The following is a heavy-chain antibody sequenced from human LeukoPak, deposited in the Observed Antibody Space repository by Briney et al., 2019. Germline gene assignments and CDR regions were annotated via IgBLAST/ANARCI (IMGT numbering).Heavy chain of an antibody. CDR3: ARVGSSGWYVHPTLDY. J-gene: IGHJ4*02. D-gene: IGHD6-19*01. V-gene: IGHV1-2*02. Sequence: ASVKVSCKASGGTFSSYAISWVRQAPGQGLEWMGWINPNSGDTNYAQKFQGRVTVTRDTSISTAYMELSRLRSDDTAVYHCARVGSSGWYVHPTLDYWGQGTLVTVSS. CDR1: GGTFSSYA. CDR2: INPNSGDT.